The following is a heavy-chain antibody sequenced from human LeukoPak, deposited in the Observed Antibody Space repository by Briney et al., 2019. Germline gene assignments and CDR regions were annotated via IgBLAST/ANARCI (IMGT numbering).Heavy chain of an antibody. V-gene: IGHV3-23*01. D-gene: IGHD3-22*01. Sequence: GGSLRLSCAASGFTFTIFGFNWVRQAPGKVPEWVSYIDARSGITYYADSVQGRFTISRDNSKNTLYLQMNSLRAEDTAVYYCAKDVAYDSSGPSYGFDYWGQGTLVTVSS. J-gene: IGHJ4*02. CDR3: AKDVAYDSSGPSYGFDY. CDR2: IDARSGIT. CDR1: GFTFTIFG.